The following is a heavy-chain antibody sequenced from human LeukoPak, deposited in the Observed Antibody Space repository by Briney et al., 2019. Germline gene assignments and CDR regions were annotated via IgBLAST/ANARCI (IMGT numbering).Heavy chain of an antibody. CDR3: ARDLYYYDSSGDLFDY. CDR1: GYTFTSYG. V-gene: IGHV1-18*01. CDR2: ISAHNGNT. Sequence: GASVKVSCKASGYTFTSYGISWVRQAPGQGLEWMGWISAHNGNTNYAQKLQGRVTMTTDTSTSTAYMELRSLRSDDTAVYYCARDLYYYDSSGDLFDYWGQGTLVTVSS. J-gene: IGHJ4*02. D-gene: IGHD3-22*01.